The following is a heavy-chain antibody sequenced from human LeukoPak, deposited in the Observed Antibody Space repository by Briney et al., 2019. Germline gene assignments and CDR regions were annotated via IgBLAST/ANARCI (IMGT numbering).Heavy chain of an antibody. J-gene: IGHJ4*02. Sequence: PSETLSLTRTVSGGSVSSTTYYRSWIRQPPGKGLEWIASINYSGSTYYNPSLKSRVTISVDTSENQFSLKLSSVTAADTAVYYCARYVVYGSGKYYFDYWGQGTLVTVSS. CDR1: GGSVSSTTYY. D-gene: IGHD3-10*01. V-gene: IGHV4-39*01. CDR2: INYSGST. CDR3: ARYVVYGSGKYYFDY.